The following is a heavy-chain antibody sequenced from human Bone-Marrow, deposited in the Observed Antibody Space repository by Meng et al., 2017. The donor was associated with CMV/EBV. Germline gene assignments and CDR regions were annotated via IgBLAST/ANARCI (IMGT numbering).Heavy chain of an antibody. J-gene: IGHJ5*02. CDR3: ARDPQPRMGYDFWRGGWFDP. CDR2: INIWNGNT. CDR1: GGTFSSYA. D-gene: IGHD3-3*01. Sequence: ASVKVSCKASGGTFSSYAISWVRQAPGQGPEWMGWINIWNGNTEFAQSLQGRLTLTTDISTSTAYMELRSLRSDDTAIYYCARDPQPRMGYDFWRGGWFDPWGQGTLVTVSS. V-gene: IGHV1-18*01.